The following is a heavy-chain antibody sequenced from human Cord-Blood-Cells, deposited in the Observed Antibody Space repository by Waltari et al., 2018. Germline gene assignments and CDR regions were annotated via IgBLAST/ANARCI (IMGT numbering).Heavy chain of an antibody. V-gene: IGHV4-39*01. CDR3: ARRGYGDYGYFQH. CDR1: GGSISSSSYY. Sequence: QLQLQESGPGLVKPSETLSLTCTVSGGSISSSSYYWGWIRQPPGKGLEWIGSIYYSGNTYYNPALKSRVTISVDTSKNQFSLKLSSVTAADTAVYYCARRGYGDYGYFQHWGQGTLVTVSS. CDR2: IYYSGNT. D-gene: IGHD4-17*01. J-gene: IGHJ1*01.